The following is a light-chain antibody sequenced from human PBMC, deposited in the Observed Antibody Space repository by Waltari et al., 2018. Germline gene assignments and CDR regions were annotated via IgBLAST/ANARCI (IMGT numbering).Light chain of an antibody. V-gene: IGKV3-15*01. J-gene: IGKJ5*01. CDR3: QQYNRWPPIT. CDR2: DAS. Sequence: VVLTQSPDTLSVSPGESAIISCRASQSVSSNLAWYQQKPGQAPRLLIYDASTRASSIPARFRGSGSGTEFTLTINSLQSEDSATYYCQQYNRWPPITFGQGTRLDIK. CDR1: QSVSSN.